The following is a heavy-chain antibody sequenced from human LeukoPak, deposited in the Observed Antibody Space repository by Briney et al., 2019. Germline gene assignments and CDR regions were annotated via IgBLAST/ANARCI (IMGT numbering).Heavy chain of an antibody. D-gene: IGHD6-13*01. CDR3: ARDLTQLALFDY. CDR1: GFTFGDYA. J-gene: IGHJ4*02. Sequence: GGSLRLSCTASGFTFGDYAMTWVRQAPGKGLEWVAVIWYDGSNKYYADSVKGRFTLSRDNSKNTLFLQMNSLRPEDTAVYFCARDLTQLALFDYWGQGTLVTVSS. CDR2: IWYDGSNK. V-gene: IGHV3-33*01.